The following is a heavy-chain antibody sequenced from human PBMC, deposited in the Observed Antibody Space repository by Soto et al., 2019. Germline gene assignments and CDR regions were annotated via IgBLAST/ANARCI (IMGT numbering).Heavy chain of an antibody. CDR2: ISYDGSNK. V-gene: IGHV3-30-3*01. D-gene: IGHD3-10*01. CDR3: ARDGGYGSGSLLETWYSFDY. J-gene: IGHJ4*02. CDR1: GFTFSIYA. Sequence: PGGSLRLSCAASGFTFSIYAMHWVRHGPGKGLEWVAVISYDGSNKYYADSVKGRFTISRDNSKNTLYLQMNSLRAEDTAVYYCARDGGYGSGSLLETWYSFDYWGQGTLVTVSS.